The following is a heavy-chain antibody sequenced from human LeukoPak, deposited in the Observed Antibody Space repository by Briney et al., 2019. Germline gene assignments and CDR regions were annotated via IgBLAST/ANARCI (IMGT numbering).Heavy chain of an antibody. CDR1: GFTFSSYS. V-gene: IGHV3-21*01. D-gene: IGHD3-22*01. Sequence: PGGSLRLSCAASGFTFSSYSMNWVRQAPGKGLEWVSSISSSSSYIYYADSVKGRFTISRDNAKNSLYLQMNSLRAEDTAVYYCARRSYYYDSSGYSDAFDIWGQGTMVTVSS. CDR3: ARRSYYYDSSGYSDAFDI. J-gene: IGHJ3*02. CDR2: ISSSSSYI.